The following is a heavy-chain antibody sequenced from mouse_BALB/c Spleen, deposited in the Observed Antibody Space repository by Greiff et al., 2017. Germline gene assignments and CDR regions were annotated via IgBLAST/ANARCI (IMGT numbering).Heavy chain of an antibody. D-gene: IGHD2-14*01. Sequence: QVQLQQSGAELMKPGASVKISCKATGYTFSSYWIEWVKQRPGHGLEWIGEILPGSGSTNYNEKFKGKATFTADTSSNTAYMQLSSLTSEDSAVYYCARGGHRYDKEAWFAYWGQGTLVTVSA. CDR2: ILPGSGST. V-gene: IGHV1-9*01. CDR3: ARGGHRYDKEAWFAY. CDR1: GYTFSSYW. J-gene: IGHJ3*01.